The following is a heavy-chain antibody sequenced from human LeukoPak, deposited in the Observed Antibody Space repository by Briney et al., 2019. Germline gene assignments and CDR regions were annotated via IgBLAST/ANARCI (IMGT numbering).Heavy chain of an antibody. D-gene: IGHD1-1*01. CDR3: ARQVSYQLYYYYMDV. CDR1: GGSISSGGYY. Sequence: PSETLSLTCTVSGGSISSGGYYWSWIRQPPGKGLEWIGYIYHSGSTYYNPSLKSRVTISVDRSKNQFSLKLSSVTAADTAVYYCARQVSYQLYYYYMDVWGKGTTVTVSS. CDR2: IYHSGST. V-gene: IGHV4-30-2*01. J-gene: IGHJ6*03.